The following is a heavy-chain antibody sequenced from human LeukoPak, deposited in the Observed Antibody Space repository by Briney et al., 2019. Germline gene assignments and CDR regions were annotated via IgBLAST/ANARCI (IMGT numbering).Heavy chain of an antibody. CDR2: INPSGGST. J-gene: IGHJ4*02. D-gene: IGHD3-22*01. CDR3: AREAPFRNYYDSSGYYDY. Sequence: ASVKVSCKASGYTFTSYYMHWVRQAPGQGLEWMGIINPSGGSTSYAQKFQGRVTMTRDTSISTAYMELSRLRSDDTAVYYCAREAPFRNYYDSSGYYDYWGQGTLVTVSS. V-gene: IGHV1-46*01. CDR1: GYTFTSYY.